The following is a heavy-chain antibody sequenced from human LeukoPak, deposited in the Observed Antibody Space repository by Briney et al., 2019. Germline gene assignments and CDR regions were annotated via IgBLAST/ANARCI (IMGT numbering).Heavy chain of an antibody. CDR1: GLPFRRYA. CDR3: AKDLPNTALFTVDY. Sequence: GGSLRLSCAASGLPFRRYAMSWARAAPGKGVEGVTAVTGSGCDTYYADSGKGRFTIYKYNSKNTLYMQMNSLGAEDTAVYYCAKDLPNTALFTVDYWGQGTLVTVSS. D-gene: IGHD5-18*01. CDR2: VTGSGCDT. J-gene: IGHJ4*02. V-gene: IGHV3-23*01.